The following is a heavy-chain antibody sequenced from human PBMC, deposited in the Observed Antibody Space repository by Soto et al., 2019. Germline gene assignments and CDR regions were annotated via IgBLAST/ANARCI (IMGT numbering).Heavy chain of an antibody. J-gene: IGHJ4*02. Sequence: QLQLQESGSGLVTPSQTLSLTCAVSGVSISSGDYSWSWIRQPPGKGLEWIGYIYHTGNTVYNPSLNSRVSITLDRSKNQISLNLNSVTAADTAVYYCASDFGSGSYRFDYWGQGTLVTVSS. D-gene: IGHD3-10*01. CDR2: IYHTGNT. V-gene: IGHV4-30-2*01. CDR3: ASDFGSGSYRFDY. CDR1: GVSISSGDYS.